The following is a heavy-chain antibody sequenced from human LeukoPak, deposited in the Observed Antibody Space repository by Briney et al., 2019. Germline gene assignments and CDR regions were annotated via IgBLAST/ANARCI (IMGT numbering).Heavy chain of an antibody. D-gene: IGHD2-2*01. CDR2: IGPHSTFT. Sequence: GASVKVSCKSSGLTFTDHYIHWVRQGPGQGLEWMGYIGPHSTFTSSPQEFEGRVTMTRNASMSTAYMELSSLGSEDTAVYYCERKTCTTTSCLHPWGQGTLVTVSS. V-gene: IGHV1-2*02. CDR3: ERKTCTTTSCLHP. J-gene: IGHJ5*02. CDR1: GLTFTDHY.